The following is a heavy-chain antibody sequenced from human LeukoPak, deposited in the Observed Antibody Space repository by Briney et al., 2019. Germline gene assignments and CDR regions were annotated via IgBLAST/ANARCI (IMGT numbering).Heavy chain of an antibody. Sequence: PGGSLRLSCAASGFTFSSHSMTWVRQAPGKGLEWVSSISSSSNYIYYADSVKGRFTISRDNTKNSLYLQMNSLRAEDTAVYYCARDRYVGATTAGDSDSWGQGPLVPVS. CDR2: ISSSSNYI. CDR3: ARDRYVGATTAGDSDS. D-gene: IGHD1-26*01. J-gene: IGHJ4*02. CDR1: GFTFSSHS. V-gene: IGHV3-21*04.